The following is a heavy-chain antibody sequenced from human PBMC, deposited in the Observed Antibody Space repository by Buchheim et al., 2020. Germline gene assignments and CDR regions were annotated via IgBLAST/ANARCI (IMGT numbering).Heavy chain of an antibody. D-gene: IGHD3-9*01. CDR3: ARVGYDILTGHYNDYYYYYMDV. J-gene: IGHJ6*03. CDR2: IYHSGST. Sequence: QVQLQESGPGLVKPSGTLSLTCAVSGGSISSSNWWSWVRQPPGKGLEWIGEIYHSGSTNYNPSLKSRVTISVDKSKNQFSLKLSSVTAADTAVYYCARVGYDILTGHYNDYYYYYMDVWGKGTT. V-gene: IGHV4-4*02. CDR1: GGSISSSNW.